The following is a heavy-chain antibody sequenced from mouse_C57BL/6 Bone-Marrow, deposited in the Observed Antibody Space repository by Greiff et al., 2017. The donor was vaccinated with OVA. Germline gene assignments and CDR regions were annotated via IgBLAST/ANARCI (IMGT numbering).Heavy chain of an antibody. V-gene: IGHV1-42*01. J-gene: IGHJ2*01. CDR1: GYSFTGYY. CDR3: ARSGYYYGSSWTY. D-gene: IGHD1-1*01. CDR2: INPSTGGT. Sequence: DVKLQESGPELVKPGASVKISCKASGYSFTGYYMNWVKQSPEKSLEWIGEINPSTGGTTYNQKFKAKATLTVDKSSSTAYMQLKSLTSEDSAVYYCARSGYYYGSSWTYWGQGTTLTVSS.